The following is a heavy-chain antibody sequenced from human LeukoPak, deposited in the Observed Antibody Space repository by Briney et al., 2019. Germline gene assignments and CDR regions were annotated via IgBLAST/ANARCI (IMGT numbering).Heavy chain of an antibody. Sequence: ASVKVSRKASGYTFTGYYMHWVRQAPGQGLEWMGIINPSGGSTSYAQKFQGRVTMTRDTSTSTVYMELSSLRSEDTAVYYCARVGATMINDYWGQGTLVTVSS. CDR1: GYTFTGYY. D-gene: IGHD1-26*01. J-gene: IGHJ4*02. CDR3: ARVGATMINDY. V-gene: IGHV1-46*01. CDR2: INPSGGST.